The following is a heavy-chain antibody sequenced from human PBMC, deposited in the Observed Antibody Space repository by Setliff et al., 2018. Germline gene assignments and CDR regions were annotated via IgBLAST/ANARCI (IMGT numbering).Heavy chain of an antibody. Sequence: PSETLSLTCTVSGGSISSSSYYWGWIRQPPGKGLEWIGSIYYSGSTYYNPSLKSRVTISVDTSKNQFSLKLSSVTAADTAVYYCARDKPEGYNFWSGYLGGSLMDVWGQGTTVTVSS. J-gene: IGHJ6*02. D-gene: IGHD3-3*01. CDR2: IYYSGST. CDR1: GGSISSSSYY. CDR3: ARDKPEGYNFWSGYLGGSLMDV. V-gene: IGHV4-39*07.